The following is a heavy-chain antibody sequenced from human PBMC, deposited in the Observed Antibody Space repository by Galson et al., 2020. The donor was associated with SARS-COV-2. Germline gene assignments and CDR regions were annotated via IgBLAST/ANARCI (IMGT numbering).Heavy chain of an antibody. D-gene: IGHD2-2*01. CDR1: GGTFSSYA. CDR2: IIPIFGTA. J-gene: IGHJ6*02. Sequence: SVKVSCKASGGTFSSYAISWVRQAPGQGLEWMGGIIPIFGTANYAQKFQGRVTITADESTSTAYMELSSLRSEDTAVYYCARAGVPAAMRWARYYYYGMDVWGQGTTVTVSS. CDR3: ARAGVPAAMRWARYYYYGMDV. V-gene: IGHV1-69*13.